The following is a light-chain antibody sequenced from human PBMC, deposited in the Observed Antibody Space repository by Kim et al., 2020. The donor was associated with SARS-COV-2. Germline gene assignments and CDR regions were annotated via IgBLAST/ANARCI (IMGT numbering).Light chain of an antibody. V-gene: IGLV2-8*01. Sequence: GQSVTISCTGTSSDVGGYNYVSWYQQHPGKAPKLMIYEVSKRPSGVPDRFSGSKSGNTASLTVSGLQAEDEADYYCSSYAGSNNLVFGGGTKLTVL. CDR1: SSDVGGYNY. CDR2: EVS. CDR3: SSYAGSNNLV. J-gene: IGLJ3*02.